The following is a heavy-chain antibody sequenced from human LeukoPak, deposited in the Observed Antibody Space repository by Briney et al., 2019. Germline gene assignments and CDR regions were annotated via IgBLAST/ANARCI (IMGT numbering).Heavy chain of an antibody. D-gene: IGHD6-13*01. Sequence: GGSLRLSCEASGFTFNDYYMSWVRQAPGKGLEWVSYISSSGSTLYYADSVKGRFTISRDNAKNSLYLQMNGLRAEDTAVYYCASPYSSRWYELCYWGQGTLVTVSS. CDR2: ISSSGSTL. CDR1: GFTFNDYY. CDR3: ASPYSSRWYELCY. V-gene: IGHV3-11*04. J-gene: IGHJ4*02.